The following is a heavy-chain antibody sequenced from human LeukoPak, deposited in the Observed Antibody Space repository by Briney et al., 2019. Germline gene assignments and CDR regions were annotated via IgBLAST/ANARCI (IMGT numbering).Heavy chain of an antibody. CDR2: FDPEDGET. CDR3: ASRVALKLWSGYDY. Sequence: ASVKVSCKVSGYTLTELSMHWVRQAPGKGLEWMGGFDPEDGETIYAQKFQGRVTITTDESTSTAYMELSSLRSEDTAVYYCASRVALKLWSGYDYWGQGTLVTVSS. D-gene: IGHD3-3*01. CDR1: GYTLTELS. J-gene: IGHJ4*02. V-gene: IGHV1-24*01.